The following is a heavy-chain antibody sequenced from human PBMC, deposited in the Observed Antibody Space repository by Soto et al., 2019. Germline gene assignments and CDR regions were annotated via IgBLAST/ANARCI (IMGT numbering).Heavy chain of an antibody. CDR3: ARDIGGFSFGELTYYYYYGMDV. Sequence: ASVKVSCKASGYTFTSYAMHWVRQAPGQRLEWMGWINAGNGNTKYSQKFQGRVTITRDTSASTAYMGLSSLRSEDTAVYYCARDIGGFSFGELTYYYYYGMDVWGQGTTVTVSS. CDR1: GYTFTSYA. CDR2: INAGNGNT. D-gene: IGHD3-10*01. V-gene: IGHV1-3*01. J-gene: IGHJ6*02.